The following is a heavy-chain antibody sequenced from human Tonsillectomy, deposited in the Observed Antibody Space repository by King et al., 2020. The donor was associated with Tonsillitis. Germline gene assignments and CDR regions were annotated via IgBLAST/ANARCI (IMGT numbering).Heavy chain of an antibody. J-gene: IGHJ3*02. D-gene: IGHD6-19*01. V-gene: IGHV3-53*04. Sequence: DVQLVEAGGGLVQPGGSLRLSCAASGFTVSSSYMSWVRQAPGKGLEWVAVIYSGGSTYYADAAKGRFTISRHIPENTVYLQMNNLRPEDTALYYSSGDLEGAVAGGGGAFDMGGQGTMVTGSS. CDR1: GFTVSSSY. CDR2: IYSGGST. CDR3: SGDLEGAVAGGGGAFDM.